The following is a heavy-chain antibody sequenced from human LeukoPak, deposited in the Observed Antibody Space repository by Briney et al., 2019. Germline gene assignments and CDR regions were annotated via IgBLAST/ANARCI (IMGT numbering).Heavy chain of an antibody. CDR2: IYSSGST. CDR1: GGTISNYY. V-gene: IGHV4-4*07. Sequence: ASETLSLTCTVSGGTISNYYWSCIRQPAGKGLEWIGRIYSSGSTNYNPSLNSLVTMLADTSKNQLSLKLTSATAADTAVYYCARDSDKQPNWFDPWGQGTLVTVSS. J-gene: IGHJ5*02. D-gene: IGHD1/OR15-1a*01. CDR3: ARDSDKQPNWFDP.